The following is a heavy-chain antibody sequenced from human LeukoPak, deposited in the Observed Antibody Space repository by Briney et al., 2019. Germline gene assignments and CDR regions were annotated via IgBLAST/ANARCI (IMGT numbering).Heavy chain of an antibody. Sequence: GGSLRLSCAASGFTFSSYAMSWVRQAPGKRLECVSTTISSGNSTYYPDSVKGRFTISRDNSKNTLYLQMNSLRAEDTAVYYCAKPYSTSSKFMFDYWGQGTLVTVSS. CDR1: GFTFSSYA. J-gene: IGHJ4*02. D-gene: IGHD6-6*01. CDR2: TISSGNST. V-gene: IGHV3-23*01. CDR3: AKPYSTSSKFMFDY.